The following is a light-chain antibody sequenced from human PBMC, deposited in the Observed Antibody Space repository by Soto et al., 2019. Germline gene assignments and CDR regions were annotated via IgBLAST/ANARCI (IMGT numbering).Light chain of an antibody. J-gene: IGKJ1*01. CDR1: QTISSW. CDR2: KAP. CDR3: QHYNSYSEA. V-gene: IGKV1-5*03. Sequence: PSTLSGSVGDRVTITCRASQTISSWLAWYQQKPGKAPKLLIYKAPTLKSGVPSRFSGSGSGTEFTLTISSLQPDDFATYYCQHYNSYSEAFGQGTKVDIK.